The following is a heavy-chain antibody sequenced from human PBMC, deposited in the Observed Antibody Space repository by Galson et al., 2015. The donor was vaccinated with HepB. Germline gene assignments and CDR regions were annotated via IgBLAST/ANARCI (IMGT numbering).Heavy chain of an antibody. V-gene: IGHV3-30*03. CDR1: GFTFSSYG. J-gene: IGHJ3*02. CDR3: ARDRGSAMGDDAFDI. D-gene: IGHD2-2*01. CDR2: ISYDGSNK. Sequence: SLRLSCAASGFTFSSYGMHWVRQAPGKGLEWVAVISYDGSNKYYADSVKGRFTISRDNSKNTLYLQMNSLRAEDTAVYYCARDRGSAMGDDAFDIWGQVTMVTVSS.